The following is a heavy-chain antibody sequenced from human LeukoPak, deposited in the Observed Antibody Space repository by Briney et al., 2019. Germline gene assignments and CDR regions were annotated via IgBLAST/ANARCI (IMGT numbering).Heavy chain of an antibody. CDR2: IYYSGST. D-gene: IGHD1-26*01. Sequence: SETLSLTCTVSGGSISSYYWSWIRQPPWKGLEWIGYIYYSGSTNYNPSLKSRVTISLDTSKNQFSLKLSSVTAADTAVYYCARRVTYSGGSRFVNDAFDIWGQGTMVTVSS. CDR3: ARRVTYSGGSRFVNDAFDI. J-gene: IGHJ3*02. CDR1: GGSISSYY. V-gene: IGHV4-59*08.